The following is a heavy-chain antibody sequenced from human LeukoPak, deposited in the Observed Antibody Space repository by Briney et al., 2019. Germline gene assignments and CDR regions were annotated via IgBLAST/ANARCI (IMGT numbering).Heavy chain of an antibody. V-gene: IGHV3-48*03. Sequence: GGSLRLSCAASGFTFGDHAMNWVRQAPGKGLEWVSYISKSGSIIYYADSVKGRFTISRDNAKNSLYLQMSSLRAEDTAVYYCARARILGAQWLRDTFDIWGQGTMVTVSS. D-gene: IGHD1-26*01. CDR1: GFTFGDHA. CDR2: ISKSGSII. J-gene: IGHJ3*02. CDR3: ARARILGAQWLRDTFDI.